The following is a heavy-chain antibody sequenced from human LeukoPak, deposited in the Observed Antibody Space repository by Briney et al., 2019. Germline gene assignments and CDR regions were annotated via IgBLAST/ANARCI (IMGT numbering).Heavy chain of an antibody. CDR2: INPRGGST. J-gene: IGHJ4*02. D-gene: IGHD6-13*01. V-gene: IGHV1-46*01. Sequence: ASVKVSCKASGYTFTNYYIHWVRQAPGQGLEWMGIINPRGGSTSYAQIFQDRVTMTRDTSISTAYMELSRLRSDDTAVYYCASAVTSYSSSWYGSWGQGTLVTVSS. CDR3: ASAVTSYSSSWYGS. CDR1: GYTFTNYY.